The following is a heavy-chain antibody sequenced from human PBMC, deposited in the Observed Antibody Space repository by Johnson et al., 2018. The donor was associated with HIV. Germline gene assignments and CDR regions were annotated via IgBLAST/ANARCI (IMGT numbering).Heavy chain of an antibody. J-gene: IGHJ3*02. CDR1: GFTFSSYD. Sequence: VQVVESGGGLVQPGGSLRLSCAASGFTFSSYDMHWVRQATGKGLEWVSAIGTAGDTYYPGSVKGRFTISRENAKNSLYLQMNSLRAGDTAVYYCARSHKLDSGAFDIWGQGTMVTVSS. V-gene: IGHV3-13*01. CDR3: ARSHKLDSGAFDI. CDR2: IGTAGDT. D-gene: IGHD1-26*01.